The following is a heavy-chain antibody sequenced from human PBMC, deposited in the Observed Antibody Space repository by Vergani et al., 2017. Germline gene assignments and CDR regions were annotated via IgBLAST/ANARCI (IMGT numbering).Heavy chain of an antibody. D-gene: IGHD3-22*01. Sequence: QVQLQESGPGLVKPSETLSLTCTVSGYSISSGHYWGWIRQPPGKGLEWIGSIYHSGSTYYNPSLKSRVTISVDTSKNQFSLKLSSVTAADTAVYYCARGQKIDYYDRRGYGIDYWGQGTLVTVSS. CDR2: IYHSGST. V-gene: IGHV4-38-2*02. J-gene: IGHJ4*02. CDR3: ARGQKIDYYDRRGYGIDY. CDR1: GYSISSGHY.